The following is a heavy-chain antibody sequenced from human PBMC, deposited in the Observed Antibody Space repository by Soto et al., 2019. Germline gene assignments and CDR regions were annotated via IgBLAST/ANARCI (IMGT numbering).Heavy chain of an antibody. CDR2: IYYSGST. V-gene: IGHV4-39*01. J-gene: IGHJ6*02. CDR1: GGSISSSSYY. Sequence: QLQLQESGPGLVKPSETLSLTCTVSGGSISSSSYYWGWIRQPPGKGLEWIGSIYYSGSTYYNPSLKSRVTISVDTSKNQFSLKLSSVTAADTAVYYCARQDSSSHSQAYYYGMDVWGQGTTVTVSS. D-gene: IGHD6-13*01. CDR3: ARQDSSSHSQAYYYGMDV.